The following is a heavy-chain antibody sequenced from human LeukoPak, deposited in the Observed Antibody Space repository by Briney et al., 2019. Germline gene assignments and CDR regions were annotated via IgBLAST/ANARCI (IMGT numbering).Heavy chain of an antibody. D-gene: IGHD3-10*01. CDR2: ISSSGSTI. V-gene: IGHV3-48*03. J-gene: IGHJ6*02. Sequence: GGSLRLSCAASGFTFSSYEMNWVRQAPEKGLEWVSYISSSGSTIYYADSVKGRFTISRDNAKNSLYLQMNSLRAEDTAVYYCARVVDYYGSGSYYTPGHYGMDVWGQGTTVTVSS. CDR1: GFTFSSYE. CDR3: ARVVDYYGSGSYYTPGHYGMDV.